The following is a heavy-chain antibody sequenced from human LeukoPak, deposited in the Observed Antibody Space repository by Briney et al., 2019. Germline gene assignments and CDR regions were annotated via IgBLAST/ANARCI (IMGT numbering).Heavy chain of an antibody. CDR2: LYSGGMT. J-gene: IGHJ4*02. D-gene: IGHD1-26*01. Sequence: PGGSLRLSCAASGFTFSNYAMSWVRQAPGKGLECVSILYSGGMTYYADSVKGRFTISTDTSKNTVNLQMNSLRAEDTAIYYCARMFGGNYYGYYFDYWGQGSMLTVSS. V-gene: IGHV3-23*03. CDR3: ARMFGGNYYGYYFDY. CDR1: GFTFSNYA.